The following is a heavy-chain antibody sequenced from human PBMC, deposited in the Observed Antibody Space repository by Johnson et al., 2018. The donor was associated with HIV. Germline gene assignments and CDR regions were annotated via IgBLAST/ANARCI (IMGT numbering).Heavy chain of an antibody. D-gene: IGHD1-26*01. CDR1: GFTFSSYG. V-gene: IGHV3-30*03. CDR3: ARDRDRIVGSHDAFDI. J-gene: IGHJ3*02. Sequence: QVQLVESGGGVVQPGRSLRLSCVASGFTFSSYGMHWVRQAPGKGLEWVAIVSYDGSNKYYADSVKGRFTISRDNSKNTLYLQMNSLRAEDTAVYYCARDRDRIVGSHDAFDIWGQGTMVTVSS. CDR2: VSYDGSNK.